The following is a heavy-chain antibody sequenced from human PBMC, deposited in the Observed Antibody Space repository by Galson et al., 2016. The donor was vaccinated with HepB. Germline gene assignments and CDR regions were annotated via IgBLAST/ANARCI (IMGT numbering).Heavy chain of an antibody. CDR3: ARDRGYGSDTFDF. Sequence: SVKVSCKASGYTFSTYGVSWVRQAPGQGLEWMGWVSTYDGDRNYAQKLQGRVTMTTDTSTNTAYMDLRSLTSDDTAVYYCARDRGYGSDTFDFWGQGTMVTVSS. CDR1: GYTFSTYG. D-gene: IGHD5-18*01. CDR2: VSTYDGDR. J-gene: IGHJ3*01. V-gene: IGHV1-18*01.